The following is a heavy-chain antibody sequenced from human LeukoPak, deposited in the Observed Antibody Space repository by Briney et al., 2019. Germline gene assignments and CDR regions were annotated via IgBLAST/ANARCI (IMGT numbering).Heavy chain of an antibody. CDR1: GYTFTGYY. V-gene: IGHV1-2*02. J-gene: IGHJ4*02. CDR3: ARDLEVVPAGDY. D-gene: IGHD2-2*01. CDR2: INPNRGGT. Sequence: GASVKVSCKASGYTFTGYYMHWVRQAPGQGLEWVGWINPNRGGTNYAQKFQGRVTMTRDTSISTAYMELSRLRSDDTAVYYCARDLEVVPAGDYWGQGTLVTVSS.